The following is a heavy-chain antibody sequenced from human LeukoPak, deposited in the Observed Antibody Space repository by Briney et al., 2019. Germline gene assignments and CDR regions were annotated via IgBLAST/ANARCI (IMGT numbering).Heavy chain of an antibody. CDR3: ARGDGRGRSDGAT. CDR2: INRDETDI. CDR1: GFIFNSY. Sequence: GGSLRLSCAASGFIFNSYMGWVRRAPEDALGWVAIINRDETDIYYVDSVKGRFTISRDNAKSSLFLEMNSLRVEDTGVYYCARGDGRGRSDGATWGPGTLVTVSS. D-gene: IGHD6-19*01. V-gene: IGHV3-7*01. J-gene: IGHJ1*01.